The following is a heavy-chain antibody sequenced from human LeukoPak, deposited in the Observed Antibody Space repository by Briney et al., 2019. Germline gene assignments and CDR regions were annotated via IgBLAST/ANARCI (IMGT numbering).Heavy chain of an antibody. CDR2: IYHSGST. CDR1: GVSIRSSTW. Sequence: PSETLSLTCAVSGVSIRSSTWWSWVRQPPGKGLEWIGEIYHSGSTTYNPSLKSRVTISVDKSKNHFSLKLNSVTAADTAVYYCASGHSGYDWGQGTLVTVSS. V-gene: IGHV4-4*02. J-gene: IGHJ4*02. D-gene: IGHD5-12*01. CDR3: ASGHSGYD.